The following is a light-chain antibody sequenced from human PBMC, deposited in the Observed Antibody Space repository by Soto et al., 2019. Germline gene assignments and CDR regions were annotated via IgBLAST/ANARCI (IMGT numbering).Light chain of an antibody. CDR2: MGS. V-gene: IGKV2-28*01. CDR1: QSLLHSNGYNY. J-gene: IGKJ2*01. CDR3: MQALQTPYT. Sequence: DIAVTQSPLSLPVTPGEPASISCRSSQSLLHSNGYNYLDWYLQKPGQTPQLLIYMGSNRASGVPDRFSGSGSGTDFTLKISRVEAEDVGVYYCMQALQTPYTFGQGTKLEIK.